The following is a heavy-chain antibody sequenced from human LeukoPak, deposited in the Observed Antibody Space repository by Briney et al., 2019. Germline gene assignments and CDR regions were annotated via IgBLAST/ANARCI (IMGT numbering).Heavy chain of an antibody. V-gene: IGHV1-2*02. Sequence: SSVKVSCKATVYTCTGYYLHWVRQPPAQGLEWMGLINPNNGGTNNEQKFQGRVTMTRDTSISTAYIELSRLRSVYTAVYYCARGPCYYDCSGYYDYWGEGTLVTVSS. CDR1: VYTCTGYY. D-gene: IGHD3-22*01. CDR3: ARGPCYYDCSGYYDY. CDR2: INPNNGGT. J-gene: IGHJ4*02.